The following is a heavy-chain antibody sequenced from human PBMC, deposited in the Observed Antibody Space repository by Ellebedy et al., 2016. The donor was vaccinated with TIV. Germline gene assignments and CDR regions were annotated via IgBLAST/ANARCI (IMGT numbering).Heavy chain of an antibody. V-gene: IGHV3-23*01. CDR1: GFTFSSYA. Sequence: GGSLRLSXAASGFTFSSYAMSWVRQAPGKGLEWVSAISGSGGSTYYADSVKGRFTISRDNSKNTLYLQMNSLRAEDTAVYYCAKQGLMVRGVIIIGYFDYWGQGTLVTVSS. CDR3: AKQGLMVRGVIIIGYFDY. J-gene: IGHJ4*02. CDR2: ISGSGGST. D-gene: IGHD3-10*01.